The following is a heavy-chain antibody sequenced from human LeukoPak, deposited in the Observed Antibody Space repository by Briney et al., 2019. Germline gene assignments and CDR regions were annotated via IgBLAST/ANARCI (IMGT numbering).Heavy chain of an antibody. V-gene: IGHV1-2*02. D-gene: IGHD6-13*01. J-gene: IGHJ3*02. CDR3: ARDRLIGSSWFALDAFDI. CDR1: GYTFTGYY. CDR2: INPNSGGT. Sequence: ASVKGSCKASGYTFTGYYMHWVRQAPGQGLEWMGWINPNSGGTNYAQKFQGRVTMTRDTSISTAYMELSRLRSDDTAVYYCARDRLIGSSWFALDAFDIWGQGTMVTVSS.